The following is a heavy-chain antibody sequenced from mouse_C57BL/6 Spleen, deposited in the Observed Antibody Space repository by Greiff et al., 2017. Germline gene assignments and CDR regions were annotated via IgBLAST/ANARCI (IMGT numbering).Heavy chain of an antibody. Sequence: QVQLQQPGAELVKPGASVKLSCKASGYTFTSYWMHWVKQRPGQGLEWIGMIHPNSGSTNYNEKFKSKATLTVDKSSSTAYMQLSSLTSEDSAVYYCASSVVERYFDVWGTGTTVTVSS. J-gene: IGHJ1*03. CDR2: IHPNSGST. V-gene: IGHV1-64*01. CDR1: GYTFTSYW. D-gene: IGHD1-1*01. CDR3: ASSVVERYFDV.